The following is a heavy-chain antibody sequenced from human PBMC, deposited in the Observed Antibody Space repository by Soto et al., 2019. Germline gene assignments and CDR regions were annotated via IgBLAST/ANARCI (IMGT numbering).Heavy chain of an antibody. CDR3: AKDRRAGGNYGFYSDF. CDR1: GVTVNSYG. D-gene: IGHD1-7*01. Sequence: PWWSLKISSAASGVTVNSYGMTWVRQATGKGLEWVSFSSATGAGTYYADSVKGRFTISRDNSKNTLYLQMTSLRADDTAVYYCAKDRRAGGNYGFYSDFWGQGALVTVSS. V-gene: IGHV3-23*01. CDR2: SSATGAGT. J-gene: IGHJ4*02.